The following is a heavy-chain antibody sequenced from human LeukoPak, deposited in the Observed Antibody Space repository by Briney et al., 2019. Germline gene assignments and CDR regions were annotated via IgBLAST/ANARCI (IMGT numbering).Heavy chain of an antibody. Sequence: SETLSLTCTVSGGSISSSNYYWGWIRQPPGKGLEWIAGISYSGSTYFNPSLKSRVTISVDTSKNEFSLKLSSMTAADTAVYYCARSCGSTSCSDGDWFDPWGQGTLVTVSS. V-gene: IGHV4-39*01. CDR3: ARSCGSTSCSDGDWFDP. J-gene: IGHJ5*02. D-gene: IGHD2-2*01. CDR1: GGSISSSNYY. CDR2: ISYSGST.